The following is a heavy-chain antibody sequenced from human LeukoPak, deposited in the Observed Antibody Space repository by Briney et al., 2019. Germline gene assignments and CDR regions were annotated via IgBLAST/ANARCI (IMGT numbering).Heavy chain of an antibody. CDR3: AKDRYGDYSFES. CDR2: ISGSGSDT. Sequence: GGCLRLSCAASGFTFSRFAMSWVRQAPGKGLEWVSAISGSGSDTYYADSVEGRFTVSRDNSKNTLYLQMNSLRPEDTALYYCAKDRYGDYSFESWGQGILVTVSP. V-gene: IGHV3-23*01. J-gene: IGHJ4*02. D-gene: IGHD4-17*01. CDR1: GFTFSRFA.